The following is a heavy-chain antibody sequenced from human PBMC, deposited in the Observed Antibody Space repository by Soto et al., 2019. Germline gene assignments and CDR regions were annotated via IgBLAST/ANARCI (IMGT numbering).Heavy chain of an antibody. CDR3: ASGRGYYGSAPDLSY. J-gene: IGHJ4*02. CDR1: GGSISSYY. V-gene: IGHV4-59*08. D-gene: IGHD3-10*01. CDR2: IYYSGST. Sequence: SETLSLTCTVSGGSISSYYWSWIRQPPGKGLEWIGYIYYSGSTNYNPSLKSRVTISVDTSKNQFSLKLSSVTAADTAVYYCASGRGYYGSAPDLSYWGQGTLVTVSS.